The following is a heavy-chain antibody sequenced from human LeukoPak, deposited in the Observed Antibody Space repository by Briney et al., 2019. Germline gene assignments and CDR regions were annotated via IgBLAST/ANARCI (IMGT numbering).Heavy chain of an antibody. CDR2: IFYSGST. D-gene: IGHD3-10*01. J-gene: IGHJ4*02. Sequence: SETLSLTCTVSSGSISSSSYYWGWIRQPPGKGLEWIGNIFYSGSTYYNPSLKSRVTISVDTSKNQFSLKLSSVTAADTAVYYCARGETLWFGESLVYWGQGTLVTVSS. CDR3: ARGETLWFGESLVY. CDR1: SGSISSSSYY. V-gene: IGHV4-39*07.